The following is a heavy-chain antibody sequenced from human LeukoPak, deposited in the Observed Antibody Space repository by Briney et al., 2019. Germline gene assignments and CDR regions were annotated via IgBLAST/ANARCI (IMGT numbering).Heavy chain of an antibody. D-gene: IGHD2-2*02. CDR1: GFTFSSYS. CDR3: ARGGYCSSTSCYTEMAAAGNGEAY. V-gene: IGHV3-21*01. CDR2: ISSSSRYI. Sequence: GGSLRLSCAASGFTFSSYSMNWVRQAPGKGLEWVSSISSSSRYIYYADSVKGRFTISRDNAKNSLYLQMNSLRAKDTAVYYCARGGYCSSTSCYTEMAAAGNGEAYWGQGTLVTVS. J-gene: IGHJ4*02.